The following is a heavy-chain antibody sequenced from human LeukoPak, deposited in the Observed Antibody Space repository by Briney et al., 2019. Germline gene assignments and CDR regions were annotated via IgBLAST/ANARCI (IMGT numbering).Heavy chain of an antibody. CDR2: IYHSGST. J-gene: IGHJ6*02. Sequence: SETLSLTCAVSGGSISSSNWWSWVRQPPGKGLEWIGEIYHSGSTNYNPSLKSRVTISVDKSKNQFSLKLSSVTAADTAVYYCARSPGDYYYYYGMDVWGQGTTITVSS. CDR1: GGSISSSNW. D-gene: IGHD3-10*01. CDR3: ARSPGDYYYYYGMDV. V-gene: IGHV4-4*02.